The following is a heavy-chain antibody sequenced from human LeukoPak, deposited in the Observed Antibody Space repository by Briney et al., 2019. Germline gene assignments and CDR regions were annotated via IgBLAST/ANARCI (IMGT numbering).Heavy chain of an antibody. CDR2: IYYSGGT. CDR3: ARGKVVAGTPGQNSWDY. J-gene: IGHJ4*02. V-gene: IGHV4-59*08. CDR1: GGFLSNYY. Sequence: SETLSLTCTVSGGFLSNYYWSWIRQPPGRGLEWIGYIYYSGGTNYSPSLKSRVTVSVDTSKNQFSLRLNSVTAADTAVYYCARGKVVAGTPGQNSWDYWGQGTLVTVSS. D-gene: IGHD6-19*01.